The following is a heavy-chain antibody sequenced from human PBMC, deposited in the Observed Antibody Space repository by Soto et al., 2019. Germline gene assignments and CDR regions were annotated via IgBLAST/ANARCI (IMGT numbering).Heavy chain of an antibody. J-gene: IGHJ1*01. Sequence: EVQLLESGGDLVQPEGSLRLSCAASGFSFSSYAMSWVRQAPGKGLEWVSGISGSGGTTYYADSVKGRFTISRDNSKNTLYLQMNSLRAEDTAVYYCAKDQAAAGTISIYFQYWGQGTLVTVSS. CDR2: ISGSGGTT. V-gene: IGHV3-23*01. CDR1: GFSFSSYA. D-gene: IGHD6-13*01. CDR3: AKDQAAAGTISIYFQY.